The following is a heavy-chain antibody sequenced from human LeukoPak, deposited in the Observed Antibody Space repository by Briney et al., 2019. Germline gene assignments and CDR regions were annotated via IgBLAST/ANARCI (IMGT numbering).Heavy chain of an antibody. D-gene: IGHD1-26*01. V-gene: IGHV4-59*01. Sequence: PSETLSLTCTVSGGSISSYYWFWIRQPPGKALEWIGYIYYSGSTNYNPPLRSRVTMSVDTSNNQFSLKLSSVTAADTAVYYCARGRVEVGIDYWGQGTLVTVSS. J-gene: IGHJ4*02. CDR3: ARGRVEVGIDY. CDR1: GGSISSYY. CDR2: IYYSGST.